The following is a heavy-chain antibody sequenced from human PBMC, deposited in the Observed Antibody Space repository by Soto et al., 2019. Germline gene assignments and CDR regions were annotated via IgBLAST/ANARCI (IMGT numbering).Heavy chain of an antibody. CDR1: GFTFSSYA. Sequence: GGSLRLSCAASGFTFSSYAMSWVRQAPGKGLEWVSAISGSGGSTYYADSVKGRFTISRDNSKNTLYLQMNSLRAEDTAVYYCAKDFVRRSNGHPYGMDGWAEGASAT. D-gene: IGHD2-8*01. CDR3: AKDFVRRSNGHPYGMDG. V-gene: IGHV3-23*01. J-gene: IGHJ6*01. CDR2: ISGSGGST.